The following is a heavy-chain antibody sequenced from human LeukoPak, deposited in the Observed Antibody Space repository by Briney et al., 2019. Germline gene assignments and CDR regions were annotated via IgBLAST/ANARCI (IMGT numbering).Heavy chain of an antibody. D-gene: IGHD5-24*01. Sequence: PSVKVSCKASGGTFSSYAISWVRQAPGQGLEWMGGIIPIFGTANYAQKFQGRVTITTDESTSTAYMELSSLRSEDTAVYYCARDFQDGYNGLSLDYWGQGTLVTVSS. J-gene: IGHJ4*02. CDR3: ARDFQDGYNGLSLDY. V-gene: IGHV1-69*05. CDR2: IIPIFGTA. CDR1: GGTFSSYA.